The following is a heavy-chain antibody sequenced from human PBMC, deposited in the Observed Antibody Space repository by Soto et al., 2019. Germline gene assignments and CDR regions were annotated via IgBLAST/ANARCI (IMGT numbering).Heavy chain of an antibody. Sequence: SETLSLTCAVYGGSFSGYYWSWIRQPPGKGLEWIGEINHSGSTNYNPSLKSRVTISVDTSKNQFSLKLSSVTAADTAVYYCARGPQYDDSSGYKSQGPIWGQGTMVTVSS. J-gene: IGHJ3*02. CDR1: GGSFSGYY. V-gene: IGHV4-34*01. CDR2: INHSGST. CDR3: ARGPQYDDSSGYKSQGPI. D-gene: IGHD3-22*01.